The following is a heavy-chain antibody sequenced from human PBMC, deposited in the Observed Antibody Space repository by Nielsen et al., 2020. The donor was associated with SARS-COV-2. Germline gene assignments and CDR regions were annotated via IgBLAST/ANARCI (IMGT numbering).Heavy chain of an antibody. CDR2: ISAYNGNT. D-gene: IGHD3-3*01. V-gene: IGHV1-18*04. J-gene: IGHJ6*02. CDR3: ARAPSDYYGMDV. Sequence: ASVKVSCKASGYTFTDYYIHWVRQAPGQGLEWMGWISAYNGNTNYAQKLQGRVTMTRDTSTSTVYIEVSSLRSEDTAVYYCARAPSDYYGMDVWGQGTTVTVSS. CDR1: GYTFTDYY.